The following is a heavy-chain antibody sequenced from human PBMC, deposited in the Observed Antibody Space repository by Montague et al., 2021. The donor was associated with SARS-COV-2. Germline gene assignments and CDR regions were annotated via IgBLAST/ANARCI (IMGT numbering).Heavy chain of an antibody. V-gene: IGHV4-59*01. CDR1: GGSISSYY. Sequence: SETLSLTCTGSGGSISSYYWSWIRQPPGKGLEWIGYIYYSGSTNYNPSLKSRVTISVDTSKNQFSLKLSSVTAADTAVYYCARGGGGRDGYNPWGQGTLVTVSS. J-gene: IGHJ5*02. CDR3: ARGGGGRDGYNP. CDR2: IYYSGST. D-gene: IGHD5-24*01.